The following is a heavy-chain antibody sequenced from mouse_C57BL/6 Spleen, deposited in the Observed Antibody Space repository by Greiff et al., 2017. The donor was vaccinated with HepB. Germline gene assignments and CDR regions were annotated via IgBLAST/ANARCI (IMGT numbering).Heavy chain of an antibody. J-gene: IGHJ4*01. CDR2: INYDGSST. Sequence: EVMLVESEGGLVQPGSSMKLSCTASGFTFSDYYMAWVRQVPEKGLEWVANINYDGSSTYYLDSLKSRFIISRDNAKNILYLQMSSLKSEDTATYYCARDGERAMDYWGQGTSVTVSS. CDR1: GFTFSDYY. V-gene: IGHV5-16*01. CDR3: ARDGERAMDY.